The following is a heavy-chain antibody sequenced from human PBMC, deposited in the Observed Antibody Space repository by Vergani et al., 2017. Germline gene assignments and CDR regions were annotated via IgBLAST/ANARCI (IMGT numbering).Heavy chain of an antibody. CDR2: IYPADSDT. J-gene: IGHJ4*02. D-gene: IGHD1-1*01. CDR3: ARHTTYTDS. Sequence: EVELVQSGPEMRKPGESLKISCKGSEYSFGNYWIGWVRQMPGKGLELRGIIYPADSDTRYSPSFQGQVTISADKSISTAFLQWDSLKASDTALYYCARHTTYTDSWGQGTLVTVSS. V-gene: IGHV5-51*01. CDR1: EYSFGNYW.